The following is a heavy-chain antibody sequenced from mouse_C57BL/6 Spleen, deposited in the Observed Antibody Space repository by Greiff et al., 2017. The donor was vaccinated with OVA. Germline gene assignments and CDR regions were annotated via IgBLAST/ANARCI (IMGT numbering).Heavy chain of an antibody. CDR3: ARLPIYYDYEDYAMDY. V-gene: IGHV1-22*01. Sequence: VQLQQSGPELVKPGASVKMSCKASGYTFTDYNMHWVKQSHGKSLEWIGYINPNNGGTSYNQKFKGKATLTVNKSSSTAYMELRSLTSEDSAVYYCARLPIYYDYEDYAMDYWGQGTSVTVSS. CDR1: GYTFTDYN. CDR2: INPNNGGT. D-gene: IGHD2-4*01. J-gene: IGHJ4*01.